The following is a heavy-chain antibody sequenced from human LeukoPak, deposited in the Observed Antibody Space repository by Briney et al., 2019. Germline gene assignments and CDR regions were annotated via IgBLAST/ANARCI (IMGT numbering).Heavy chain of an antibody. CDR1: GFTFSSYA. CDR2: ISGSGGST. V-gene: IGHV3-23*01. D-gene: IGHD2-2*01. J-gene: IGHJ5*01. CDR3: AKDRHAPGRYCSSTSCFPFDS. Sequence: GGSLRLSCAASGFTFSSYAMSWVRQAPGKGLEWVSAISGSGGSTYYADSVKGRFTISRDNTKNTLYLQMNSLRAEDTAVYYCAKDRHAPGRYCSSTSCFPFDSWGQGTLVTVSS.